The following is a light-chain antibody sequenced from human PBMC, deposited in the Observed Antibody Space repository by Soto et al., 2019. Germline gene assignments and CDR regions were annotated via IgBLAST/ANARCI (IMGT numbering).Light chain of an antibody. Sequence: DIQMTQSPSTLSASVGDRVTITCRASQSVSSWLAWYQQKPGKAPKLLIYGASSRATGIPHRLSGSGSGTDFTLTISRLEPEDCGVYYCQQYGGSPPYTFGQGTRLEIK. J-gene: IGKJ2*01. CDR1: QSVSSW. CDR3: QQYGGSPPYT. CDR2: GAS. V-gene: IGKV1-5*01.